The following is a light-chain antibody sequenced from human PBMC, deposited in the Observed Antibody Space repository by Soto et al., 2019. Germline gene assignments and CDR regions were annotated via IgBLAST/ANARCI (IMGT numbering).Light chain of an antibody. CDR1: QSVRTY. CDR3: QQRNNWPWT. Sequence: DNVLTQSPDTLSLSPGERATLSCRASQSVRTYLAWYQQKPGQGPRLLIYDASNRATGITARFSGSGSGTDFTLTISSLEPEDYAIYYCQQRNNWPWTFGQGTKVEIK. V-gene: IGKV3-11*01. J-gene: IGKJ1*01. CDR2: DAS.